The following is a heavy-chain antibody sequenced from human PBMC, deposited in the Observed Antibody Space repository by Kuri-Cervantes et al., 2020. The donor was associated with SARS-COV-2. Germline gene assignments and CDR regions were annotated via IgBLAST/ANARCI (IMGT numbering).Heavy chain of an antibody. D-gene: IGHD2-15*01. CDR2: ISGTGGTT. CDR3: AKVDYCSGGSCYPGGAFDI. V-gene: IGHV3-23*01. Sequence: GGSLRLSCAASEFTFSDYAMSWVRQAPGRGLEWVSAISGTGGTTYYADSVKGRFTISRDNSKNTLYLQMNSLRAEDTAVYYCAKVDYCSGGSCYPGGAFDIWGQGTMVTVSS. CDR1: EFTFSDYA. J-gene: IGHJ3*02.